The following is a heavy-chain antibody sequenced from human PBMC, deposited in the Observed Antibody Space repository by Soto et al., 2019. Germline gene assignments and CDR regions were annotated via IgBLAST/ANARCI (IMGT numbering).Heavy chain of an antibody. V-gene: IGHV3-23*05. J-gene: IGHJ4*02. CDR3: AKARTDQSGTYFPFDY. D-gene: IGHD1-26*01. Sequence: EVQLLESGGGFVQPGGSLRLSCAASGFTFSSYGMSWVRQAPGKGLEWVSSINNSGSRTYQADSVKGRFTISRDNSKNTLYLQMNSLRAEDTAVYYCAKARTDQSGTYFPFDYWGQGTLVTVSS. CDR2: INNSGSRT. CDR1: GFTFSSYG.